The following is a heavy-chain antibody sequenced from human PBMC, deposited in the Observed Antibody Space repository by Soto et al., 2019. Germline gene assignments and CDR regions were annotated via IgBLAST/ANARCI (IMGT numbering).Heavy chain of an antibody. V-gene: IGHV1-69*13. D-gene: IGHD2-8*02. CDR2: IIPIFGTA. CDR3: ARAMRCGCVCDWDYYGMDV. Sequence: ASVKVSCKASGGTFSSYAISWVRQAPGQGLEWMGGIIPIFGTANYAQKFQGRVTITADESTSTAYMELSSLRSEDTAVYYCARAMRCGCVCDWDYYGMDVWGKGTTVTVSS. J-gene: IGHJ6*04. CDR1: GGTFSSYA.